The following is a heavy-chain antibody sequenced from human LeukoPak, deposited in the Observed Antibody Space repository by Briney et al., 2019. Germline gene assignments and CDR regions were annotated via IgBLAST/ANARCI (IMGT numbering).Heavy chain of an antibody. CDR2: IDADNGDT. Sequence: GASVKVSCKASGYTFSGYAIHWVRQAPGQRLEWMGWIDADNGDTRYSQKFQGRVTITRDTSASTVYMELSSLRSEDTAVYYCARGSTSDWPLDHWGQETLVTISS. J-gene: IGHJ4*02. CDR1: GYTFSGYA. D-gene: IGHD6-19*01. V-gene: IGHV1-3*01. CDR3: ARGSTSDWPLDH.